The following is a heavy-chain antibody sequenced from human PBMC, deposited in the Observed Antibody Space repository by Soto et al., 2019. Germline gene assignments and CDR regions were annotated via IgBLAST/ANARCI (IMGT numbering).Heavy chain of an antibody. Sequence: WGSLRLSCAGSGFTFSSYAMNWVRQAPGKGLEWVSSISRSSSYIYNADSVRRRFTISRDNAKNTLHLQMNRLRDEDTAVYYCASDWEPGDVSSYFEHWGLGALVTVSS. J-gene: IGHJ4*02. CDR3: ASDWEPGDVSSYFEH. CDR2: ISRSSSYI. D-gene: IGHD2-21*01. V-gene: IGHV3-21*01. CDR1: GFTFSSYA.